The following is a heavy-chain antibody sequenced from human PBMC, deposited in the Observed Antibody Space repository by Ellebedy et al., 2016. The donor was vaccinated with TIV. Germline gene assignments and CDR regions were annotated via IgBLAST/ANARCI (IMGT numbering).Heavy chain of an antibody. J-gene: IGHJ6*02. CDR1: GFTFSSYD. V-gene: IGHV3-13*01. CDR2: IGTAGDT. D-gene: IGHD3-16*01. CDR3: ERRPTLGYGLDV. Sequence: GESLKISCAASGFTFSSYDMHWVRQATGKGLEWVSAIGTAGDTYYPGSVKGRFTISRENAKNSLYLQMNSLRAGDTAVYYWERRPTLGYGLDVWGQGTTVTVSS.